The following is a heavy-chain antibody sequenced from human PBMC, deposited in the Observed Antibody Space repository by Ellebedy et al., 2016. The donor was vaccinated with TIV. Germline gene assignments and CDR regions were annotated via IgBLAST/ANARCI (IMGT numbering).Heavy chain of an antibody. V-gene: IGHV4-59*12. Sequence: MPSETLSLTCTVSGGSISSYYWSWIRQPPGKGLEWIGYIYYSGSTNYNPSLKSRVTISVDTSKNQFSLKLSSVTAADTAVYYCARVSPGIAVAGRGYFDLWGRGTLVTVSS. CDR1: GGSISSYY. D-gene: IGHD6-19*01. CDR2: IYYSGST. CDR3: ARVSPGIAVAGRGYFDL. J-gene: IGHJ2*01.